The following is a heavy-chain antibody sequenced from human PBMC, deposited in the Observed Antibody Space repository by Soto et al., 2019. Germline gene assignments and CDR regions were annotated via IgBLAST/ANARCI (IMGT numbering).Heavy chain of an antibody. V-gene: IGHV3-30-3*01. Sequence: QVQLVESGGGVVQPGRSLRRSCAASGFTFSSYAMHWVRQAPGKGLEWVAVISYDGSNKYYADSVKGRFTISRDNSKNTMYLKMNSLRAEDTAVYYCARELDVLRFWAWSVDYYYYCMDVWGQGTTFTVSS. J-gene: IGHJ6*01. CDR3: ARELDVLRFWAWSVDYYYYCMDV. D-gene: IGHD3-3*01. CDR2: ISYDGSNK. CDR1: GFTFSSYA.